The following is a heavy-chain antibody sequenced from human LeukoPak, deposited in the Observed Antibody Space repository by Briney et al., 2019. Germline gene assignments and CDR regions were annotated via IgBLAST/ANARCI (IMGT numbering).Heavy chain of an antibody. CDR1: GFTFSSYA. CDR3: AREGGGPNYYDSSGYSFDY. J-gene: IGHJ4*02. Sequence: GGSLRLSCAASGFTFSSYAMHWVRQAPGKGLEWVAVISYDGSNKYYADSVKGRFTISRVNSKNTLYLQMNSLRAEDTAVYYCAREGGGPNYYDSSGYSFDYWGQGTLVTVSS. CDR2: ISYDGSNK. V-gene: IGHV3-30-3*01. D-gene: IGHD3-22*01.